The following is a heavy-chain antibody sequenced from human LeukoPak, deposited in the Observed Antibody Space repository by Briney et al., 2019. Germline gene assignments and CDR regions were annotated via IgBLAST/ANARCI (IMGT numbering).Heavy chain of an antibody. CDR3: ARGDYGDYFDY. V-gene: IGHV3-74*01. J-gene: IGHJ4*02. CDR2: INTDGSTI. D-gene: IGHD4-17*01. CDR1: GFTFGNYC. Sequence: GGSLRLSCAASGFTFGNYCMHWVRRVPGKGLVWVSRINTDGSTITYADSVKGRFTISRDNAKNKVYLQMSSLRAEDTAVYYCARGDYGDYFDYWGQGTLIIVSS.